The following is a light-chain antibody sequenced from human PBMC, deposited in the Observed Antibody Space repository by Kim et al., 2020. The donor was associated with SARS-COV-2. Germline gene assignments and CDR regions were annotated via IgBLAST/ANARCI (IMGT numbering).Light chain of an antibody. V-gene: IGKV6D-21*02. CDR3: HQSDSLPWT. CDR2: FAS. Sequence: IVLTQSPELQSVTPKEKVSITCRASQSIGSNLHWYQQKPNQSPKLLIKFASQSISGVPSRFSGSGSGTDFTLTISSLEAEDAAAYYCHQSDSLPWTFGQGTNVDIK. CDR1: QSIGSN. J-gene: IGKJ1*01.